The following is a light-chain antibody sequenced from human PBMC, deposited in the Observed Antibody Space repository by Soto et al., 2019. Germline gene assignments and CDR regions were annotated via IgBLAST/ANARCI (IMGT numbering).Light chain of an antibody. J-gene: IGKJ4*01. CDR2: KAS. V-gene: IGKV1-5*03. CDR3: QQYNSYPLT. Sequence: DVQMTQSPSTLSASVGDRVTISCRASQSISSWLAWYQQKPGKAPKLLIYKASSLESGVPSRFSGSGSETEFTLTFSSLLPDDFATYYCQQYNSYPLTFGGGTKVELK. CDR1: QSISSW.